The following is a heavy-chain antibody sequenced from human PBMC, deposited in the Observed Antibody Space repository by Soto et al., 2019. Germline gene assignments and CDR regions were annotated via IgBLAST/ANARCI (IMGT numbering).Heavy chain of an antibody. CDR2: INPDNGNT. Sequence: ASVKVSCKASGYTFTRSGISWVRQAPGQGLEWLGWINPDNGNTNYAQHLQGRVSLTTDTSTSTAYMDLRSLRSDDTAVYYCAGDQCFARCGEQFMYYDALDVWGQGTMVTVSS. V-gene: IGHV1-18*01. D-gene: IGHD2-8*01. CDR3: AGDQCFARCGEQFMYYDALDV. CDR1: GYTFTRSG. J-gene: IGHJ3*01.